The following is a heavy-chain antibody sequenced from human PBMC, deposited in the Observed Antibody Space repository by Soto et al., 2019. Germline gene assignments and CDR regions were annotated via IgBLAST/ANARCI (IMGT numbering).Heavy chain of an antibody. CDR3: AKGGAYCGGDCYSRFDY. V-gene: IGHV3-30*18. CDR2: ISYDGSNK. J-gene: IGHJ4*02. D-gene: IGHD2-21*02. Sequence: PGGSLRLSCAASGFTFSSNGMHWVRQAPGKGLEWVAVISYDGSNKYYADSVKGRFTISRDNSKNTLYLQMNSLRAEDTAVYYCAKGGAYCGGDCYSRFDYWGQGTLVTVSS. CDR1: GFTFSSNG.